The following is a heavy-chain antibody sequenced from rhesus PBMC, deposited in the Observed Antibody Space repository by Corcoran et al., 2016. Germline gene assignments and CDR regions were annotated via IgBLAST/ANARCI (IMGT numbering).Heavy chain of an antibody. Sequence: QVQLQESGPGLVKPSETLSLTCAVSGYSISSGYYWGWLRPPPGKGLEWIGHISSGGSNYLNPSLKSRVTLSVDTSKNQFSLKLSAVTAADTAVYYCARRSWSDYYDYWGQGVLVTVSS. CDR3: ARRSWSDYYDY. CDR2: ISSGGSN. J-gene: IGHJ4*01. V-gene: IGHV4S14*01. D-gene: IGHD3-22*01. CDR1: GYSISSGYY.